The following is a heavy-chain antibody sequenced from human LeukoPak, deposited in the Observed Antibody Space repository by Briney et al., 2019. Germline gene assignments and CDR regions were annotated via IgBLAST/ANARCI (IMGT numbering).Heavy chain of an antibody. D-gene: IGHD6-19*01. CDR2: IYYSGST. CDR1: GGSISSSTYY. Sequence: SETLSLTCTVSGGSISSSTYYWGWIRQPPGKGLEWIGSIYYSGSTYYNPSLKSRVTISVDTSKNQFSLKLSSVTAADTAAYYCARQEAGTDYWGQGTLVTVSS. CDR3: ARQEAGTDY. J-gene: IGHJ4*02. V-gene: IGHV4-39*01.